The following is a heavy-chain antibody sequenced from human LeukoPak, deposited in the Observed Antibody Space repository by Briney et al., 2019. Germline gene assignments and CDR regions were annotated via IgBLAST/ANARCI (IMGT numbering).Heavy chain of an antibody. CDR3: ASGPPTYRLYYFDY. J-gene: IGHJ4*02. CDR2: IYYSGST. Sequence: SETLSLTCTVAGGSISSYYWSWIRHPPGEGLEWIGYIYYSGSTNYNPSLKSRVTISVDTSNNQYSLKLSSVTAADTPVYYCASGPPTYRLYYFDYWGQGTLVTVSS. CDR1: GGSISSYY. V-gene: IGHV4-59*01.